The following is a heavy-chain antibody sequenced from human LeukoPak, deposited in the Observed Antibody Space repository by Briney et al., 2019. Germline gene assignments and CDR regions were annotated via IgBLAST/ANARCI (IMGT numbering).Heavy chain of an antibody. CDR2: ISSNGDNT. CDR3: VRGTGY. Sequence: GGSLRLSCSVSGFTCSTYVMHWVRQAPGKGLEYVSAISSNGDNTYYADSVKGRFTISRDNSKNTLYLQMSSLRADDTAVYYCVRGTGYWGQGTLVTVSS. J-gene: IGHJ4*02. V-gene: IGHV3-64D*06. CDR1: GFTCSTYV.